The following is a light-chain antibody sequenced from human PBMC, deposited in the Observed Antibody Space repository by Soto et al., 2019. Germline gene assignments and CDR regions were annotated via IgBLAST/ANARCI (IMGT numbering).Light chain of an antibody. CDR2: DAS. CDR3: QQRSSSPLIT. CDR1: QSVSSY. V-gene: IGKV3-11*01. Sequence: EIVLTQSPATLSLSPGERATLSCRASQSVSSYLAWYQQKPGQAPRLLIYDASNSATGIPARFSDSGSGTDFTLNISSLRTKAWTRYYCQQRSSSPLITSGQGKRLEIK. J-gene: IGKJ5*01.